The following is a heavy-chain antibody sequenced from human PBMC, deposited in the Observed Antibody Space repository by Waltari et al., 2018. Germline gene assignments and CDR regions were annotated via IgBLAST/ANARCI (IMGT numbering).Heavy chain of an antibody. J-gene: IGHJ4*02. CDR2: ISSSSSYI. CDR3: ARDPMTTVTTFDY. Sequence: EVQLVESGGGLVKPGGSLRLSCAASGFTFSRYSMTWVRQAPGKGLEWVSSISSSSSYIYYADSVKGRFTISRDNAKNSLYLQMNSLRAEDTAVYYCARDPMTTVTTFDYWGQGTLVTVSS. V-gene: IGHV3-21*01. CDR1: GFTFSRYS. D-gene: IGHD4-17*01.